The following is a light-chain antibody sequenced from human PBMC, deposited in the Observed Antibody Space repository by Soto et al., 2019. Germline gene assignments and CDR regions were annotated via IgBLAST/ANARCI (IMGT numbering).Light chain of an antibody. V-gene: IGKV1-39*01. CDR1: QSISSY. Sequence: DIQMTQSPSSLSASVGDRVTITCRASQSISSYLNWYQQKPGKAPKLLIYAASSLQSGVPSRFSGSGYGTDFTLTISSLQPEDFATYYCQQSYSTAQTFGPGTKVDIK. CDR2: AAS. CDR3: QQSYSTAQT. J-gene: IGKJ3*01.